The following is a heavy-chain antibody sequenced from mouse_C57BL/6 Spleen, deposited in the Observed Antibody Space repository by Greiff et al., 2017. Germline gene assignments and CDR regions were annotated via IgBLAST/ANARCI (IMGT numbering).Heavy chain of an antibody. D-gene: IGHD1-1*01. CDR2: INYDGSST. CDR3: ARAGYGSLVDY. J-gene: IGHJ2*01. CDR1: GFTFSDYY. V-gene: IGHV5-16*01. Sequence: EVQVVESEGGLVQPGSSMKLSCTASGFTFSDYYMAWVRQVPDKGLEWVANINYDGSSTYYLDSLKSRFIISRYNAKNMLYLQMSSLKSEDTATYYCARAGYGSLVDYWGQGTTLTVSS.